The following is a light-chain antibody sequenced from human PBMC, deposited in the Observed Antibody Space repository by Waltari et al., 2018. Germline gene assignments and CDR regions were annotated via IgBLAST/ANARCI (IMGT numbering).Light chain of an antibody. CDR2: DDN. Sequence: QSLLTQPPSLSAAPGQRVTIYCSGTSPNIGGNDVFWYQQFPGKAPRLLIYDDNRRPAGIPDRVSGSKSATSASLAISRLQTGDEADYYCGTWDSSLAVWMFGGGTRLTVL. V-gene: IGLV1-51*02. CDR1: SPNIGGND. CDR3: GTWDSSLAVWM. J-gene: IGLJ3*02.